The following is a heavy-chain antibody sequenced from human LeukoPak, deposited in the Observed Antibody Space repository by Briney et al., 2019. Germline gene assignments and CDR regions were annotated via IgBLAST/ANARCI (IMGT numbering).Heavy chain of an antibody. Sequence: GGSLRLSCAASGFTVSSNYMSWVRQAPGKGLEWVSVIYSGGSTYYADSVKGRFTISRDNSKNTLYLQMNILRAEDTAVYYCARVGSGWLTFDYWGQGTLVTVSS. V-gene: IGHV3-53*01. CDR3: ARVGSGWLTFDY. D-gene: IGHD6-19*01. J-gene: IGHJ4*02. CDR2: IYSGGST. CDR1: GFTVSSNY.